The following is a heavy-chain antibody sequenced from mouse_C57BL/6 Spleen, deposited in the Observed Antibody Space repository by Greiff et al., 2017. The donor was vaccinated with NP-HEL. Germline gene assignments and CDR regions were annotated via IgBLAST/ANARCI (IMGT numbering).Heavy chain of an antibody. CDR2: IYPGSGST. V-gene: IGHV1-55*01. CDR3: ARRGFHYYGSSSAWFAY. Sequence: VQLQQPGAELVKPGASVKMSCKASGYTFTSYWITWVKQRPGQGLEWIGDIYPGSGSTNYNAKFKSKATLTVDTSSSTAYMQPSSLTSEDSAVFYGARRGFHYYGSSSAWFAYWGQGTLVTVSA. J-gene: IGHJ3*01. D-gene: IGHD1-1*01. CDR1: GYTFTSYW.